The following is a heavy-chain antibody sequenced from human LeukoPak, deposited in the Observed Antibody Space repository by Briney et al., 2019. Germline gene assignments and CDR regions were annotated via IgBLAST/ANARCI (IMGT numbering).Heavy chain of an antibody. J-gene: IGHJ5*02. Sequence: ASVKVSCKASGYTFTSYDINWVRQATGQGLEWMGWMNPNSGNTGYAHKFQGRVTMTRNTSISTAYMELSSLRSEDTAVYYCASSCSGGSCYSYWFDPWGQGTLVTVSS. CDR1: GYTFTSYD. D-gene: IGHD2-15*01. V-gene: IGHV1-8*01. CDR2: MNPNSGNT. CDR3: ASSCSGGSCYSYWFDP.